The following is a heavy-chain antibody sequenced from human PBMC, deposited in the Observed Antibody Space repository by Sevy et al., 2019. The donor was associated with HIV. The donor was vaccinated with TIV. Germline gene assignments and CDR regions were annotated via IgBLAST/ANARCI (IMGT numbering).Heavy chain of an antibody. Sequence: GGSLRLSCAASGFTFSSYAMHWVRQAPGKGLEWVDVITYDGINKYYADSVKGRFTISRDNSKNTLYLQMNSLRAEDKAVYYYSRALSNRKGYYYRMDVWGQGTTVTVSS. D-gene: IGHD2-15*01. CDR2: ITYDGINK. CDR3: SRALSNRKGYYYRMDV. CDR1: GFTFSSYA. J-gene: IGHJ6*02. V-gene: IGHV3-30-3*01.